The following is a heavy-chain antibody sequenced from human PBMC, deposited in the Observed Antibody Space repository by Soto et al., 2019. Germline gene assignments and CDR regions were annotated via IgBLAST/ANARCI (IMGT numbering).Heavy chain of an antibody. CDR1: GFTFTSYA. D-gene: IGHD3-3*01. CDR3: AKHDFRTLYIPGLDS. Sequence: EVQLLESGGGLVQPGGSLRLSCSASGFTFTSYAMSWVRQAPGKGLAWVSGISGSGGDTKSADSVKGRFTISRDHLKNMLDLQMNSLRADDTGVYYCAKHDFRTLYIPGLDSWGQGTLVTVSS. J-gene: IGHJ4*02. CDR2: ISGSGGDT. V-gene: IGHV3-23*01.